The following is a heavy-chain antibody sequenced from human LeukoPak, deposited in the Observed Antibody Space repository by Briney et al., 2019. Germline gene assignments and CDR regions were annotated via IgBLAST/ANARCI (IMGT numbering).Heavy chain of an antibody. V-gene: IGHV3-23*01. CDR2: ISGSGGST. Sequence: GGSLRLSCAASGFSFSSYAVSWVRQAPGKGLEWVSAISGSGGSTYYADPVKGRFTISRDNSKNTLYLQMNSLRADNTAVYYCAAQAAAGPFDYWRQGTLVTVSS. D-gene: IGHD6-13*01. CDR1: GFSFSSYA. J-gene: IGHJ4*02. CDR3: AAQAAAGPFDY.